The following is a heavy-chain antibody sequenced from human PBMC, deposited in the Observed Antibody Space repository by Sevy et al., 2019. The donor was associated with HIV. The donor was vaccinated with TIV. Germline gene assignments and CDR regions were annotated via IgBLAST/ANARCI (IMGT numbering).Heavy chain of an antibody. J-gene: IGHJ5*02. CDR3: ARALEIYRSSGDWFDP. V-gene: IGHV1-46*01. Sequence: ASVKVSCKASGYTLTTYYMHWVRQAPGQGLEWMGIINPSGGNTNYAQKFQGRVTMTRDTSTSTVYMELSRLRSEDTAVYYCARALEIYRSSGDWFDPWGQGTLVTVSS. D-gene: IGHD6-6*01. CDR1: GYTLTTYY. CDR2: INPSGGNT.